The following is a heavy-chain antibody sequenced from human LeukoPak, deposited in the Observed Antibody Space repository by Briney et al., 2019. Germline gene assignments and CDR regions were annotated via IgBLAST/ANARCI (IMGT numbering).Heavy chain of an antibody. CDR3: ARGDPILNWFDP. V-gene: IGHV1-69*13. CDR1: GGTFSSYA. J-gene: IGHJ5*02. CDR2: IIPIFGTA. Sequence: ASVKVSCKASGGTFSSYAISWVRQAPGQGLEWMGGIIPIFGTANYAQKFQGRVTITADESTSTAYMELSSLRSEDTAVYYCARGDPILNWFDPWGQGTLVTVSS.